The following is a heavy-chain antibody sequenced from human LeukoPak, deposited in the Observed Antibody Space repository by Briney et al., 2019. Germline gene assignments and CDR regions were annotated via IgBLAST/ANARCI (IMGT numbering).Heavy chain of an antibody. CDR1: GFTFSSYG. CDR3: AREIYCSGGSCSGFDAFDI. V-gene: IGHV3-23*01. Sequence: GGTLRLSCAASGFTFSSYGMSWVRQAPGKGLEWVSAVSGSGGSTYYADSVKGRFTISRDNAKNSLYLQMNSLRAEDTAVYYCAREIYCSGGSCSGFDAFDIWGQGTMVTVSS. CDR2: VSGSGGST. J-gene: IGHJ3*02. D-gene: IGHD2-15*01.